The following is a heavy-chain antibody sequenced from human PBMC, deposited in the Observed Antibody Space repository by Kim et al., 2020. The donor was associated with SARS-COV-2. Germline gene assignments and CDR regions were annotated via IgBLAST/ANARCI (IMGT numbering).Heavy chain of an antibody. J-gene: IGHJ6*02. CDR1: GFTFSDYY. Sequence: GGSLRLSCAASGFTFSDYYMSWIRQAPGKGLEWVSYISVSSSYTKYADSVKGRFTISRDNARNSLYLQMNSLRAEDTAVYYCASSSSRYGLDVWGQGTTVTVSS. CDR2: ISVSSSYT. D-gene: IGHD6-13*01. V-gene: IGHV3-11*03. CDR3: ASSSSRYGLDV.